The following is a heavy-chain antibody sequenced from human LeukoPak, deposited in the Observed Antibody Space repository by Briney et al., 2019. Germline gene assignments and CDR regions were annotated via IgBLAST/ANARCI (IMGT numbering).Heavy chain of an antibody. V-gene: IGHV4-61*02. CDR3: ARLYLPVTRFDY. CDR2: IYNSGTT. CDR1: GGSISSGGSY. Sequence: SETLSLTCTVSGGSISSGGSYWSRIRQPPGKGLEWIGRIYNSGTTNYSPSLKSRLTISVDTSKNQISLKLNAVTAADTAVYYCARLYLPVTRFDYWGQGTLVTASS. D-gene: IGHD5-18*01. J-gene: IGHJ4*02.